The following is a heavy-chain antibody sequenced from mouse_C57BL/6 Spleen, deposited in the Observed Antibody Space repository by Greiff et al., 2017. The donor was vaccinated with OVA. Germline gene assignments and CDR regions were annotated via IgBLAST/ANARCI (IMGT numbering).Heavy chain of an antibody. V-gene: IGHV1-43*01. Sequence: EVKLMESGPELVKPGASVKISCKASGYSFTGYYMHWVKQSSEKSLEWIGEINPSTGGTSYNQKFKGKATLTVDKSSSTAYMQLKSLTSEDSAVYYCARFGPFFDYWGQGTTLTVSS. J-gene: IGHJ2*01. CDR2: INPSTGGT. CDR3: ARFGPFFDY. CDR1: GYSFTGYY.